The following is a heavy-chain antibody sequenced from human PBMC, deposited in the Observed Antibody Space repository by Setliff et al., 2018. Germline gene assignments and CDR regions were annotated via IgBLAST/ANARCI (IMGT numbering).Heavy chain of an antibody. CDR3: ARDQARWLVAAGTFDY. J-gene: IGHJ4*02. Sequence: GGSLRLSCAASGFVFSNFAMNWVRQAPGKGLEWVSTISGVGTNMDYADSVKGRFAISRDNSNSEVFLQMDSLRAEDTAVYYCARDQARWLVAAGTFDYWGLGALVTAPQ. CDR2: ISGVGTNM. CDR1: GFVFSNFA. V-gene: IGHV3-23*01. D-gene: IGHD1-1*01.